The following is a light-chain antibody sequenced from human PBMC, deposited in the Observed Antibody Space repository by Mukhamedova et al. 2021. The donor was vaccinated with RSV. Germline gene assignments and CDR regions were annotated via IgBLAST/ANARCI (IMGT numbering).Light chain of an antibody. J-gene: IGKJ3*01. V-gene: IGKV3-7*04. CDR2: GAS. Sequence: VSSSYLTWYQQKPGQAHRLLIYGASTRATGIPARFSGSGSGTDFTLTISSLQPEDFAVYYCQQDYNLLTFGPGTKVDIK. CDR1: VSSSY. CDR3: QQDYNLLT.